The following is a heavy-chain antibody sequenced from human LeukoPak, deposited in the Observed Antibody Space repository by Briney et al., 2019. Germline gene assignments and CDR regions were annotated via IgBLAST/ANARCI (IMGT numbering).Heavy chain of an antibody. CDR1: GFTFSTFA. CDR3: ATYRQVLLPFES. D-gene: IGHD2-8*02. Sequence: GGCLRLSCAASGFTFSTFAMIWVRQPPGKGLEWVSSIFPSGGEIHYADSVRGRFTISRDNSKSTLSLQMNSLRAEDTAIYYCATYRQVLLPFESWGQGTLVTVSS. V-gene: IGHV3-23*01. J-gene: IGHJ4*02. CDR2: IFPSGGEI.